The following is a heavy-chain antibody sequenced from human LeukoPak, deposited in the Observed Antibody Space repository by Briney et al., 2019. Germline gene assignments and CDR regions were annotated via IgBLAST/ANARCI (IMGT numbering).Heavy chain of an antibody. CDR2: INPNSGDT. V-gene: IGHV1-2*02. D-gene: IGHD2-2*03. J-gene: IGHJ5*02. Sequence: ASVKVSCKASGYTFTGYYMHWVRQAPGQGLEWMGWINPNSGDTNYTQKFQGRVTMTRDTSISTAYMELSRLRSDDTALYYCAKPRFGYCSSTNCYSWFDPWGKGTLVTVSS. CDR3: AKPRFGYCSSTNCYSWFDP. CDR1: GYTFTGYY.